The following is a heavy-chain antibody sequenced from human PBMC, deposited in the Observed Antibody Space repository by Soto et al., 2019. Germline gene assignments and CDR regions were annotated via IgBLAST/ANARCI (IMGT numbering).Heavy chain of an antibody. CDR3: ARGRYSPHYYGMDG. CDR2: IYYSGST. J-gene: IGHJ6*02. CDR1: GGSISSGGYY. V-gene: IGHV4-31*03. D-gene: IGHD1-26*01. Sequence: PSETLSLTCTVSGGSISSGGYYWSWIRQHPGKGLEWIGYIYYSGSTYYNPSLKSRVTISVDTSKNQFSLKLSSVTAADTAVYYCARGRYSPHYYGMDGWGQGTTVTVSS.